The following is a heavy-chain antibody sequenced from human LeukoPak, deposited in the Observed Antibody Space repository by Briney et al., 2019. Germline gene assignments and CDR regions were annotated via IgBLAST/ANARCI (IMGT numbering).Heavy chain of an antibody. CDR2: IGGGGDIT. D-gene: IGHD3-10*01. Sequence: GGSLRLSCAASGFTFNNYAMSWVRQAPGKGPEWVSAIGGGGDITYYADSVKGRFTISRDNSKNTLYLQMSSLRAEDTAVYYCAKDHATMLLDYFDSWGQGTLVTVSS. V-gene: IGHV3-23*01. J-gene: IGHJ4*02. CDR1: GFTFNNYA. CDR3: AKDHATMLLDYFDS.